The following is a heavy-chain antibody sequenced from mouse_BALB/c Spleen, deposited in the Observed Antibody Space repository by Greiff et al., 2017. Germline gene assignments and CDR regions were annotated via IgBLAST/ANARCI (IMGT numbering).Heavy chain of an antibody. D-gene: IGHD2-14*01. CDR1: GYAFSSSW. J-gene: IGHJ2*01. CDR3: AREAYYRNEDY. V-gene: IGHV1-82*01. CDR2: IYPGDGDT. Sequence: QVQLQQSGPELVKPGASVKISCKASGYAFSSSWMNWVKQRPGQGLEWIGRIYPGDGDTNYNGKFKGKATLTADKSSSTAYMQLSSLTSVDSAVYFCAREAYYRNEDYWGQGTTLTVSS.